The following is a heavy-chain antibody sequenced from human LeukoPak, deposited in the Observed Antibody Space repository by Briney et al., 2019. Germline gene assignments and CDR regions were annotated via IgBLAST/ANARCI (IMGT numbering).Heavy chain of an antibody. J-gene: IGHJ6*02. CDR3: ARASEVYYYGMDV. CDR1: GFTFSSYS. Sequence: GGSLRLSCAASGFTFSSYSMNWVRQAPWKGLEWVSSISSSSSYIYYADSVKGRFTISRDNAKNSLYLQMNSLRAEDTAVYYCARASEVYYYGMDVWGQGTTVTVSS. D-gene: IGHD1-14*01. V-gene: IGHV3-21*01. CDR2: ISSSSSYI.